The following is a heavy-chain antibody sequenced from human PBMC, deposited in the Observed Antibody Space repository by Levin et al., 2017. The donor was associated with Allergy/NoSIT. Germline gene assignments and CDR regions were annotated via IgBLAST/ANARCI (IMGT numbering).Heavy chain of an antibody. CDR1: GYTFTGHY. Sequence: ASMKVSCKASGYTFTGHYIHWVRQAPGQGLEWMGWLNPSSGGIVYAQKFRGRVTMTRDTSITTAYMELTGLRSDDTAVYYCARGHIHYLDNTAYCDSWGQGTLVTVSS. J-gene: IGHJ4*02. CDR2: LNPSSGGI. V-gene: IGHV1-2*02. CDR3: ARGHIHYLDNTAYCDS. D-gene: IGHD3-22*01.